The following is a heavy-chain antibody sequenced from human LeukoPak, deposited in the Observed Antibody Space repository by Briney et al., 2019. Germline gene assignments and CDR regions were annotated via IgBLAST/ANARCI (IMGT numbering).Heavy chain of an antibody. Sequence: GASVKVSCKASGYTFTGYYMHWVRQAPGQGLEWMGLINPNSGGTNYAQKFQGRVTMTRDTSISTAYMELSRLRSDDTAVYYCARDGGLGSSSWTGPTYYGMDVWGQGTTVTVSS. CDR1: GYTFTGYY. CDR2: INPNSGGT. CDR3: ARDGGLGSSSWTGPTYYGMDV. V-gene: IGHV1-2*02. J-gene: IGHJ6*02. D-gene: IGHD6-13*01.